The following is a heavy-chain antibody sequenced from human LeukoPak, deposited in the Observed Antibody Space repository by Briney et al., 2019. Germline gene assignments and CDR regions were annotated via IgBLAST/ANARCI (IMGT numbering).Heavy chain of an antibody. CDR1: GASISSSTDY. D-gene: IGHD3-22*01. J-gene: IGHJ4*02. CDR3: ATTLTGYDSSGYYFHYFDY. V-gene: IGHV4-39*01. Sequence: MASETLSLTCTVSGASISSSTDYWGWIRQPPGKGLEWIANIYYSGSTYYNPSLKSRVTISVDTSKNQFSLKLSSVTAADTAVYYCATTLTGYDSSGYYFHYFDYWGQGTLVTVSS. CDR2: IYYSGST.